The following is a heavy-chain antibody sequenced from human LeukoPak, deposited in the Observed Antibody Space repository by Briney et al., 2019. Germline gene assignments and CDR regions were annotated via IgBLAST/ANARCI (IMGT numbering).Heavy chain of an antibody. V-gene: IGHV3-23*01. CDR1: GFTFSSYA. D-gene: IGHD6-13*01. J-gene: IGHJ4*02. CDR3: AKDCPYSSSWYGAGDY. Sequence: GGSLRLSCAASGFTFSSYAMSWVRQAPGKGLEWVSAISGSGSSTYYADSVKGRFTISRDNSKNTLYLQMSSLRAEDTAVYYCAKDCPYSSSWYGAGDYWGQGTLVTVSS. CDR2: ISGSGSST.